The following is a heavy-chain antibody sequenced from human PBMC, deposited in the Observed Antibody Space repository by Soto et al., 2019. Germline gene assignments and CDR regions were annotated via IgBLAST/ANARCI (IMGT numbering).Heavy chain of an antibody. CDR1: GFTFSSYA. D-gene: IGHD1-26*01. Sequence: EVQLLESGGGLVQPGGSLRLSCAASGFTFSSYAMSWVRQAPGKGLEWISTLSYSGGSTFYADSVQGRFTISRDNSKNTLYLQRNSLRADDTAVYDCAGQSGSHYAPFDSWGRGALVNVSS. CDR3: AGQSGSHYAPFDS. CDR2: LSYSGGST. J-gene: IGHJ4*02. V-gene: IGHV3-23*01.